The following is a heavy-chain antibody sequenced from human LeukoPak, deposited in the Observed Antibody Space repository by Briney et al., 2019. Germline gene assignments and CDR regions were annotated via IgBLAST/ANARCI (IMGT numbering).Heavy chain of an antibody. V-gene: IGHV3-30-3*01. CDR1: GFTFSSYA. CDR3: ARANRPFHTSGWYKDY. J-gene: IGHJ4*02. Sequence: GGALRLSCAASGFTFSSYAMQWGRQAPGKGLEWVALILYDGSGQYYTESVKGRFTISRDNSKNTLYLQVNSLRVEDTAVYYCARANRPFHTSGWYKDYWGQGTLVTVSS. CDR2: ILYDGSGQ. D-gene: IGHD6-19*01.